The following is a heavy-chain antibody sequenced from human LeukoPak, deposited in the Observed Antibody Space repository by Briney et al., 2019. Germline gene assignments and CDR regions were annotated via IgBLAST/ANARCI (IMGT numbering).Heavy chain of an antibody. V-gene: IGHV1-69*06. Sequence: ASVKVSCKASGCTFTSYAIHWVRQAPGQGLEWMGGIIPIFGRANYAQKFQGRVTITADKSTSTAYMELSRLRSEDTAVYYCARSTYYYGSGSYNYFDYWGQGTLVTVSS. CDR1: GCTFTSYA. CDR2: IIPIFGRA. D-gene: IGHD3-10*01. CDR3: ARSTYYYGSGSYNYFDY. J-gene: IGHJ4*02.